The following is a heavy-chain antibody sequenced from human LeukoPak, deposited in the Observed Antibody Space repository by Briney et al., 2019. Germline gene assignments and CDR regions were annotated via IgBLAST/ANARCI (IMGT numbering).Heavy chain of an antibody. V-gene: IGHV3-7*01. Sequence: PGGSLRLSCAASGFTFRNYWMSWVRQASGKGLEWVANIKQDGGQIYYLESVKGRFTVSRDNAKNSLYLQMNSLRAEDTAVYYCARLGARQMLEYWGQGTLVTVSS. CDR1: GFTFRNYW. CDR3: ARLGARQMLEY. D-gene: IGHD4-17*01. CDR2: IKQDGGQI. J-gene: IGHJ4*02.